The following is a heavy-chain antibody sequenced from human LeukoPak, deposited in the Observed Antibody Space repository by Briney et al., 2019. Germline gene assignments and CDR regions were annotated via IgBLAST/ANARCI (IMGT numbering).Heavy chain of an antibody. D-gene: IGHD5-18*01. Sequence: PGGSLRLSCAASGFTFSIYWMHWVRQAPGKGLVWVSHINSDGSSTSNADSVKGRFTISRDNAKNTLYLQMNSLRAEDTAVYYCARGYSYGYFYSYYYMDVWGKGTTVTVSS. J-gene: IGHJ6*03. V-gene: IGHV3-74*01. CDR3: ARGYSYGYFYSYYYMDV. CDR2: INSDGSST. CDR1: GFTFSIYW.